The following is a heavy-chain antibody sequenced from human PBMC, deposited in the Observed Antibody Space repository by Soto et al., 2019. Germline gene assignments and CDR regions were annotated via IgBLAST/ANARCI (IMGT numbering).Heavy chain of an antibody. D-gene: IGHD3-16*01. CDR2: ISGSGGST. Sequence: GGSLRLSCAASGFTFSSYAMSWVRQAPGKGLEWVSAISGSGGSTYYADSMKGRFTISRDNSKNTLYLQMNSLRAEDTAVYYCAKLIMNLDTPPYYYGMDVWGQGTTVTVSS. J-gene: IGHJ6*02. V-gene: IGHV3-23*01. CDR1: GFTFSSYA. CDR3: AKLIMNLDTPPYYYGMDV.